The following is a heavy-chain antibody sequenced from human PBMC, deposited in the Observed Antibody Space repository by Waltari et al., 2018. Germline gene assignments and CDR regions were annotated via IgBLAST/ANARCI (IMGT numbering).Heavy chain of an antibody. CDR2: IKSDGSGT. CDR1: GLTFRSSW. J-gene: IGHJ3*01. D-gene: IGHD1-7*01. Sequence: VQLVESGGGLVQPGGSLRVSCTASGLTFRSSWMHWVSKGPGKGLVEVTRIKSDGSGTRDAEYEKGRFTICREKAKNRLFLQMNRMRGEDTAVYYCASGNSHAFDHWGQGTMVTVSS. V-gene: IGHV3-74*01. CDR3: ASGNSHAFDH.